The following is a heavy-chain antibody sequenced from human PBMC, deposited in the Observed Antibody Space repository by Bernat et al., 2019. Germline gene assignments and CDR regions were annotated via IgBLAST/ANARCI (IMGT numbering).Heavy chain of an antibody. Sequence: EVQLVESGGGLVQPGGSLRLSCAASGFTFSSYEMNWVRQAPGKGLEWVSYIGGSGTTIYYADSLKGRFTISRDNAKNSLYLQMNSLRAEDTAVYYCASDPSYSSGWYYYYYYGMDVWGQGTTVTVSS. CDR2: IGGSGTTI. CDR1: GFTFSSYE. CDR3: ASDPSYSSGWYYYYYYGMDV. J-gene: IGHJ6*02. V-gene: IGHV3-48*03. D-gene: IGHD6-19*01.